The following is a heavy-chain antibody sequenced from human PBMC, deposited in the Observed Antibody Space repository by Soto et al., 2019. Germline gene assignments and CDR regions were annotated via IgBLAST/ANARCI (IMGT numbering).Heavy chain of an antibody. CDR1: GFTVSSNY. J-gene: IGHJ4*02. CDR3: AREFRDYGDYVGVGAYFDY. CDR2: IYSGGST. Sequence: EVQLVETGGGLIQPGGSLRLSCAASGFTVSSNYMSWVRQAPGKGLEWVSVIYSGGSTYYADSVKGRFTISRDNSKNTLYLQMNSLRAEDTAVYYSAREFRDYGDYVGVGAYFDYWGQGTLVTVSS. D-gene: IGHD4-17*01. V-gene: IGHV3-53*02.